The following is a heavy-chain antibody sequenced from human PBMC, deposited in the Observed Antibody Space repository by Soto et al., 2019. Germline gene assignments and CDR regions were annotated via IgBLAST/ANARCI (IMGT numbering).Heavy chain of an antibody. CDR2: MNPGSGDT. D-gene: IGHD3-16*01. CDR1: GYSFTNND. V-gene: IGHV1-8*01. J-gene: IGHJ5*02. CDR3: ARMATFSSLNWFDP. Sequence: AASVKVSCKASGYSFTNNDVSWVRQATGQGLEWMGWMNPGSGDTGYAQKFQGRVTMTRDISIATAYMELSSLRSDDTAIYYCARMATFSSLNWFDPWGQGTQVTVS.